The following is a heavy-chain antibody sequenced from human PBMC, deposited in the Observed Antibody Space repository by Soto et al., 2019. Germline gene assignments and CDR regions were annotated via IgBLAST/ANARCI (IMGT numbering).Heavy chain of an antibody. CDR1: GFTFSSYG. J-gene: IGHJ6*02. CDR2: IWYDGSTI. V-gene: IGHV3-33*01. Sequence: PGGSLRLSCAASGFTFSSYGMHWVRQAPGKGLEWVAVIWYDGSTIYYADSVKGRFTISRDNAKNSLYLQMNSLRAEDTAVYYCARDLGSYYYYGMDVWGQGTTVTVSS. CDR3: ARDLGSYYYYGMDV. D-gene: IGHD1-26*01.